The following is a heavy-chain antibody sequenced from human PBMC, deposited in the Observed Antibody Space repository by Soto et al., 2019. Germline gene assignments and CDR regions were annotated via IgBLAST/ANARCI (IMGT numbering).Heavy chain of an antibody. CDR1: GFTFSSYG. V-gene: IGHV3-33*06. J-gene: IGHJ5*02. CDR2: IWYDGSNK. Sequence: PGGSLRLSCAASGFTFSSYGMHWVRQAPGKGLEWVAVIWYDGSNKYYADSVKGRFTISRDNSKNTLYLQMNSLRAEDTAVYYCAKDAIQLWFPNLPEYNWFDPWGQGTLVTVSS. D-gene: IGHD5-18*01. CDR3: AKDAIQLWFPNLPEYNWFDP.